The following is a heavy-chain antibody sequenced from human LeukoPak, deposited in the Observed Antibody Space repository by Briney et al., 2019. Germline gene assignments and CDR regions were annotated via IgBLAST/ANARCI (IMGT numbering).Heavy chain of an antibody. CDR3: ARQHWGGYCSSTSCPSPYNWFDP. V-gene: IGHV4-39*01. J-gene: IGHJ5*02. CDR2: IYYSGST. D-gene: IGHD2-2*01. CDR1: GGSISSSSYY. Sequence: SETLSLTCTVSGGSISSSSYYWGWIRQPPGKGLEWIGSIYYSGSTYYNPSLKSRVTISVDTSKNQFSLKLSSATAADTAVYYCARQHWGGYCSSTSCPSPYNWFDPWGQGTLVTVSS.